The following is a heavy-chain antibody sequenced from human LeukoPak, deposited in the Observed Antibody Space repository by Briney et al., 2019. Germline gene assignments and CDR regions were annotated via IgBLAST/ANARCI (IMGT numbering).Heavy chain of an antibody. Sequence: PGGSLRLSCAASGFTFSSYAMNWVRQAPGKGLEWVSSISSSSSYIYYADSVKGRFTISRDNAKNSLYLQMNSLRAEDTAVYYCARGEWQQLVLGYWGQGTLVTVSS. CDR1: GFTFSSYA. CDR3: ARGEWQQLVLGY. D-gene: IGHD6-13*01. V-gene: IGHV3-21*01. CDR2: ISSSSSYI. J-gene: IGHJ4*02.